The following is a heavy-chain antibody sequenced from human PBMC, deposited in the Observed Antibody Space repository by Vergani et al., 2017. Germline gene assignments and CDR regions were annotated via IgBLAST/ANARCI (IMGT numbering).Heavy chain of an antibody. J-gene: IGHJ2*01. V-gene: IGHV4-61*10. CDR2: IYYSGST. CDR1: GGSVSSGSYY. Sequence: QVQLQESGPGLVKPSETLSLTCTVSGGSVSSGSYYWSWIRQPAGKGLEWIGYIYYSGSTNYNPSLKSRVTISVDTSKNQFSLKLSSVTAADTAVYYCARDRHSSGAIDLWGRGTLVTVSS. CDR3: ARDRHSSGAIDL. D-gene: IGHD3-22*01.